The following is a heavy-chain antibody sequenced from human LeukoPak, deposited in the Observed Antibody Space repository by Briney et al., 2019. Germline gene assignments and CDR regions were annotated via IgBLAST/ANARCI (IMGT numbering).Heavy chain of an antibody. D-gene: IGHD2-2*01. CDR3: ARGPSCTSASCYVIGALDI. Sequence: GGSLRLSCAASGFTFDIYAMTWVRQAPGKGPDWVSGISASANSTYYADSVKGRFIISRDNSKDTLYLQMNSLRVDDMAVYYCARGPSCTSASCYVIGALDIWGLGTTVTVSS. V-gene: IGHV3-23*01. CDR1: GFTFDIYA. J-gene: IGHJ3*02. CDR2: ISASANST.